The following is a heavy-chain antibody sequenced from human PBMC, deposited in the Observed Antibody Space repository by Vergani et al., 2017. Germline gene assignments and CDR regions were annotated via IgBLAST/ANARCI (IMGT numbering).Heavy chain of an antibody. CDR1: GGSVSSGSYY. J-gene: IGHJ4*02. V-gene: IGHV4-61*10. Sequence: QVQLQESGPGLVKPSETLSLTCTVSGGSVSSGSYYWSWIRQPAGKGLEWIGNIYYSGSTNYNPSLKSRVTISVDTSKNQFHLKLSSVPAADTAVYYWSRLRWSGYCTQFDYWGQGTLVTVSS. CDR3: SRLRWSGYCTQFDY. D-gene: IGHD3-3*01. CDR2: IYYSGST.